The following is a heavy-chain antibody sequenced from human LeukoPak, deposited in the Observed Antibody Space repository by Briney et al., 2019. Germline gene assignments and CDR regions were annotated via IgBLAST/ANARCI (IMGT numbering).Heavy chain of an antibody. Sequence: SVKVSCKASGGTFSSYAISWVRQAPGQGLEWMGGIIPIFGTANYAQKFQGRVTITTDESTSTAYMELSSLRSEDTAVYYCARDPDIRGYSYGSPDYWGQGTLVTVSS. V-gene: IGHV1-69*05. CDR3: ARDPDIRGYSYGSPDY. CDR1: GGTFSSYA. D-gene: IGHD5-18*01. J-gene: IGHJ4*02. CDR2: IIPIFGTA.